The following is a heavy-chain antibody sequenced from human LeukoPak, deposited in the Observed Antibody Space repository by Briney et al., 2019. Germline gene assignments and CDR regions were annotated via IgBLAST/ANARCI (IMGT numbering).Heavy chain of an antibody. CDR1: GGSISSSSYY. V-gene: IGHV4-39*01. CDR2: IYYSGNT. D-gene: IGHD3-22*01. J-gene: IGHJ4*02. CDR3: ARLSNGYFDY. Sequence: SETLSLTCTVSGGSISSSSYYWGWIRQPPGKGLEWIGSIYYSGNTYFNPSLKSRVTISVDTSKNQFALKLSSVTAADTAFYCCARLSNGYFDYWGQGTLVTVSS.